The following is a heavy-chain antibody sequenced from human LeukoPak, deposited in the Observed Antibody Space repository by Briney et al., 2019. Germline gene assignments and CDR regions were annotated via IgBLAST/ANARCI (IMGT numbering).Heavy chain of an antibody. CDR1: GGSFSGYY. D-gene: IGHD3-10*01. CDR2: INHSGNT. V-gene: IGHV4-34*01. Sequence: PSETLSLTCAVYGGSFSGYYRSWIRQPPGKGLEWIGEINHSGNTNYNPSLKSRVTILVDTSKNQFSLKLSSVTAADTAVYYCAREVHSAPFDYWGQGTLVTVSS. J-gene: IGHJ4*02. CDR3: AREVHSAPFDY.